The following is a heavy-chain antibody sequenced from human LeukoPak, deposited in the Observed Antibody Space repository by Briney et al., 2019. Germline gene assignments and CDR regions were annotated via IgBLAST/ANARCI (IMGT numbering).Heavy chain of an antibody. V-gene: IGHV1-69*05. CDR1: GGTFSSYA. D-gene: IGHD3-22*01. CDR3: ARGPDYYDSSGYYYY. CDR2: IIPIFGTA. Sequence: GASVKVSCKASGGTFSSYAISWVRQAPGQGLEWMGGIIPIFGTANYAQKFQGRVTITTDESTSTAYMELSSLRSEDTAVYYCARGPDYYDSSGYYYYWGQGTLVTVSS. J-gene: IGHJ4*02.